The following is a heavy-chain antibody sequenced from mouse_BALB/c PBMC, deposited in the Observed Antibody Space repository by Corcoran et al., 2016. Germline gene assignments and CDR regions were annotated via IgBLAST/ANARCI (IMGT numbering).Heavy chain of an antibody. D-gene: IGHD2-14*01. CDR1: GFNIKDTY. J-gene: IGHJ3*01. V-gene: IGHV14-3*02. CDR3: GKVRLLVY. CDR2: IDPANGNT. Sequence: VQLQQSGAELVKPGASVKLSCTASGFNIKDTYMHWVKQRPEQGLEWIGRIDPANGNTKYDPKFQGKATITADTSANTAYLQLSSLTSEDTAVYYCGKVRLLVYGGQGTVVTVSA.